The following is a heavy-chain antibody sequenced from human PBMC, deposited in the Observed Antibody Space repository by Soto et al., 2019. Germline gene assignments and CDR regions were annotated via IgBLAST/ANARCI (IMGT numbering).Heavy chain of an antibody. D-gene: IGHD3-22*01. V-gene: IGHV3-30-3*01. CDR3: ARDTDFGSSGYYYGGAFDY. Sequence: PGGSLRLSCAASGFTFSSYAMHWVRQAPGKGLEWVAVIPYDGSNKYYADSVKGRFTISRDNSKNTLYLQMNSLRAEDTAVYYCARDTDFGSSGYYYGGAFDYWGQGTLVTVSS. J-gene: IGHJ4*02. CDR2: IPYDGSNK. CDR1: GFTFSSYA.